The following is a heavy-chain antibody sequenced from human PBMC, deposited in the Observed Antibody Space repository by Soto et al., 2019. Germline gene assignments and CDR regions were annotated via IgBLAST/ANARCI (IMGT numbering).Heavy chain of an antibody. J-gene: IGHJ2*01. Sequence: SETLSLTCTVSGGSISSSRYYCGWIRQPPGKGLEWIGSIYYSGSTYYNPSLKSRVTISVDTSKNQFSLKLSSVTAADTAVYYCAVYYYDSSGSRKHWYFDLWGRGTLVTV. CDR1: GGSISSSRYY. V-gene: IGHV4-39*01. CDR2: IYYSGST. CDR3: AVYYYDSSGSRKHWYFDL. D-gene: IGHD3-22*01.